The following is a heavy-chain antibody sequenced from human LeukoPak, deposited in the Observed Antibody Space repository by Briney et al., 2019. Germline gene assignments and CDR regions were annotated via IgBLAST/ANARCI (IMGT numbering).Heavy chain of an antibody. CDR1: GGSFSGYY. V-gene: IGHV4-34*01. CDR2: INHSGST. Sequence: SETLSLTCAVYGGSFSGYYWSWIRQPPGKGLEWIGEINHSGSTNYNPSLKSRVTISVDTSKNQFSLKLSSVTAADTALYYCAGGLVGATGYCGQGTLVTVSS. D-gene: IGHD1-26*01. CDR3: AGGLVGATGY. J-gene: IGHJ4*02.